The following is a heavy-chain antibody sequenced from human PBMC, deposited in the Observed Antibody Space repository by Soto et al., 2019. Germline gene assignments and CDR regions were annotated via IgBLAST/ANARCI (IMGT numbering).Heavy chain of an antibody. D-gene: IGHD3-22*01. CDR1: GYTFTSYG. Sequence: GASVKVSCKASGYTFTSYGISWVRQAPGQGLEWMGWISAYNGNTNYAQKLQGRVTMTTDTPTSTAYTELRSLRSDDTAVYYCARDSFSTYYDSSGYYRFDYWGQGTLVTVPS. J-gene: IGHJ4*02. CDR2: ISAYNGNT. CDR3: ARDSFSTYYDSSGYYRFDY. V-gene: IGHV1-18*04.